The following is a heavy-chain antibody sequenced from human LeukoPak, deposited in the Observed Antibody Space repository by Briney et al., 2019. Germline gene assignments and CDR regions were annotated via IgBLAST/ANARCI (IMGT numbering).Heavy chain of an antibody. CDR2: ISYGGNNK. CDR3: AKARDYIWGGYRPDAFDF. Sequence: GRSLRLSCAASGFTFSSYAMHWVRQAPGKGLEWVAVISYGGNNKYYADSVKGRFTISRDNSNNTVYLRMNSLKPEDTAVYYCAKARDYIWGGYRPDAFDFWGQGTKVTASS. CDR1: GFTFSSYA. V-gene: IGHV3-30*04. J-gene: IGHJ3*01. D-gene: IGHD3-16*02.